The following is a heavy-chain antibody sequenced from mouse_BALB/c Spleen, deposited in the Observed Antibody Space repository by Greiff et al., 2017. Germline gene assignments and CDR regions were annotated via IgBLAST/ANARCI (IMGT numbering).Heavy chain of an antibody. D-gene: IGHD2-4*01. CDR1: GYTFTSYY. CDR3: TRGGYDYDWFAY. CDR2: INPSNGGT. J-gene: IGHJ3*01. Sequence: VQLQQSGAELVKPGASVKLSCKASGYTFTSYYMYWVKQRPGQGLEWIGEINPSNGGTNFNEKFKSKATLTVDKSSSTAYMQLSSLTSEDSAVYYCTRGGYDYDWFAYWGQGTLVTVSA. V-gene: IGHV1S81*02.